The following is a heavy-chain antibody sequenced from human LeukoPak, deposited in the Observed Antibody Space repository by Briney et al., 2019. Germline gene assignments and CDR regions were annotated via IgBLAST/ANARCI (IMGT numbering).Heavy chain of an antibody. CDR3: ARVTAAGTADDAFDI. J-gene: IGHJ3*02. V-gene: IGHV4-34*01. CDR1: GGSFSGYY. Sequence: SETLSLTCAVHGGSFSGYYWSWIRQPPGKGLEWIGEINHSGSTNYNPSLKSRVTISVDTSKNQFSLKLSSVTAADTAVYYCARVTAAGTADDAFDIWGQGTMVTVSS. CDR2: INHSGST. D-gene: IGHD6-13*01.